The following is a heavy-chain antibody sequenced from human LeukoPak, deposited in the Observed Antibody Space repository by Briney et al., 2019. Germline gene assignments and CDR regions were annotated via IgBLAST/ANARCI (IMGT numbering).Heavy chain of an antibody. J-gene: IGHJ4*02. CDR1: GFTFSSYG. V-gene: IGHV3-30*18. Sequence: QPGRSLRLSCAASGFTFSSYGMHWVRQAPGKGLEWVAVIPYDGSNKYYADSVKGRLTVSRDNSKNTLYLQMNSLRAEDTAVYYCAKDAGGGDCLDYWGQGTLVTVSS. D-gene: IGHD2-21*02. CDR3: AKDAGGGDCLDY. CDR2: IPYDGSNK.